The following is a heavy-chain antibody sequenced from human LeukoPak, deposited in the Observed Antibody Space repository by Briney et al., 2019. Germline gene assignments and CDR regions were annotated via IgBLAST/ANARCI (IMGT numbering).Heavy chain of an antibody. V-gene: IGHV4-34*01. Sequence: PSETLSLTCAVYGGSFSGYYWSWIRQPPGKGLEWIGGINHSGSTNYNPSLKSRVTISVDTSKNQFSLKLSSVTAADTAVYYCARVAVTKRGIDYWGQGTLVTVSS. CDR3: ARVAVTKRGIDY. CDR2: INHSGST. CDR1: GGSFSGYY. J-gene: IGHJ4*02. D-gene: IGHD4-17*01.